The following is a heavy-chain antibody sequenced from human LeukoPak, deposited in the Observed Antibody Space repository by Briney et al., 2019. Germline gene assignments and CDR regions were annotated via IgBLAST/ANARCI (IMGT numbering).Heavy chain of an antibody. CDR1: GGSFSGYY. J-gene: IGHJ5*02. CDR2: INHSGST. V-gene: IGHV4-34*01. CDR3: ARFPPRLPSASRAMVRGVAGNWFDP. Sequence: PSETLSLTCAVYGGSFSGYYWSWIRQPPGKGLEWIGEINHSGSTNYNPSLKSRVTISVDTSKNQFSLKLSSVTAADTAVYYCARFPPRLPSASRAMVRGVAGNWFDPWGQGTLVTVSS. D-gene: IGHD3-10*01.